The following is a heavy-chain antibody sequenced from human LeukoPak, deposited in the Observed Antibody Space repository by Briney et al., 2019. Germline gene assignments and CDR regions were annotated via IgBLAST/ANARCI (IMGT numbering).Heavy chain of an antibody. V-gene: IGHV3-21*01. Sequence: GGSLRLSCAASGFSFRTYSMNWVRQAPGKGLEWISSISSGSSYIYYADSVKGRFTISRDNAKNSLYLQMNSLRAEDTAVYYCARGALGVVSDAFDIWGQGTMVTVSS. CDR3: ARGALGVVSDAFDI. J-gene: IGHJ3*02. D-gene: IGHD3-3*01. CDR1: GFSFRTYS. CDR2: ISSGSSYI.